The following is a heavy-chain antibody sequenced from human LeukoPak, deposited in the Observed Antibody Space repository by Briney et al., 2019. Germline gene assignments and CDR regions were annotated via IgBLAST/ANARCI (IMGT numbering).Heavy chain of an antibody. CDR3: ASHYCSVGSCYFDY. V-gene: IGHV3-30-3*01. D-gene: IGHD2-15*01. Sequence: GRSLRLSCAASGFTFSSYAMHWVREAPGKGLEWVAVISYDGSNKYYADSVKGRFTISIDNSKNTLYLQMNSLTAEDTAVYYCASHYCSVGSCYFDYWGQGTLVTVSS. CDR1: GFTFSSYA. CDR2: ISYDGSNK. J-gene: IGHJ4*02.